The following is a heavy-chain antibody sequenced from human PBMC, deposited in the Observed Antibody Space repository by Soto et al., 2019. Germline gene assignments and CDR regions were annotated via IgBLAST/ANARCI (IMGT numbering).Heavy chain of an antibody. CDR1: GFTFSRYA. D-gene: IGHD5-12*01. CDR2: VWYDGTTK. Sequence: QVQLVESGGGVVQPGRSLRLSCAASGFTFSRYAMHWVRQAPGKGLEWVAVVWYDGTTKFYADSVKGRFTISRDTSKNTLYLEMNSLIADDTAVYYCAGDGLEYSGYDIDYWGQGTLVTVSS. CDR3: AGDGLEYSGYDIDY. J-gene: IGHJ4*02. V-gene: IGHV3-33*01.